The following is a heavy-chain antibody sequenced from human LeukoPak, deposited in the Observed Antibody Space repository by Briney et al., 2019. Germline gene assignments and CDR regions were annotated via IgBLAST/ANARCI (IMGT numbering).Heavy chain of an antibody. D-gene: IGHD3-22*01. CDR1: GFTFSSYW. CDR3: VRDGDTSGYTN. Sequence: GGSLRLSCAASGFTFSSYWMHWVRQAPGQGLEWVANIKQDGSEKYYVDSVKGRFTISRDNAKNSLYLQMNSLRAEDTAVYSCVRDGDTSGYTNWGQGTLVTVSS. CDR2: IKQDGSEK. J-gene: IGHJ4*02. V-gene: IGHV3-7*01.